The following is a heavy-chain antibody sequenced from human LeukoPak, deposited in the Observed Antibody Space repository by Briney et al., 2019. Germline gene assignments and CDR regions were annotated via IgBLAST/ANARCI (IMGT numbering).Heavy chain of an antibody. V-gene: IGHV4-34*01. Sequence: SETLSLTCAVYGGSFSGYYWSWIRQPPGKGLEWIGEINHSGSTNYNPSLKSRVTISVDTSKNQFSLRLSSVSAADTAVYYCARLGWGSMMWDYWGQGTLVTVSS. D-gene: IGHD2/OR15-2a*01. CDR3: ARLGWGSMMWDY. CDR1: GGSFSGYY. CDR2: INHSGST. J-gene: IGHJ4*02.